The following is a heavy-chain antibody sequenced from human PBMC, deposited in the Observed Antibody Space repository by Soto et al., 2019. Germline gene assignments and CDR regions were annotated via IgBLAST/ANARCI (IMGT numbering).Heavy chain of an antibody. CDR3: AREGFWASYYDSSGKDAFDN. CDR2: INSDGSST. CDR1: GFTFSSYW. J-gene: IGHJ3*02. V-gene: IGHV3-74*01. Sequence: GGSLRLSCAASGFTFSSYWMHWVRQAPGKGLVWVSRINSDGSSTSYADSVKGRFTISRDNAKNTLYLQMNSLRAEDTAVYYCAREGFWASYYDSSGKDAFDNWGQGTMVTVSS. D-gene: IGHD3-22*01.